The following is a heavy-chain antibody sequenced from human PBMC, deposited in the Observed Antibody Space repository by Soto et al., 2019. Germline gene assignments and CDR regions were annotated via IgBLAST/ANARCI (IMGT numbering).Heavy chain of an antibody. CDR2: INHSGST. V-gene: IGHV4-34*01. J-gene: IGHJ3*02. CDR1: GGSFSDYY. D-gene: IGHD3-22*01. Sequence: SAPLSLTCAVYGGSFSDYYWSWIRQPPGRGLEWIGEINHSGSTNYNPSLKSRVTISVDTPENQFSLKLVSVTAADTAVYYCARVRSGYLTPPNRVDACEIGGQGTMV. CDR3: ARVRSGYLTPPNRVDACEI.